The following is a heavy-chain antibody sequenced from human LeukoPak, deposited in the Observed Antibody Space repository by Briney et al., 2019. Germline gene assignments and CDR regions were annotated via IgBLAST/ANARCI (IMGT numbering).Heavy chain of an antibody. CDR1: GFTFDDYA. CDR3: AEDLRGLAGTDAFDI. CDR2: ISWNSGSI. Sequence: PGGSLRLSCAASGFTFDDYAMHWVRQAPGKGLEWVSGISWNSGSIGYADSVKGRFTISRDNAKNSLYLQMNSLRAEDMALYYCAEDLRGLAGTDAFDIWGQGTMVTVSS. J-gene: IGHJ3*02. D-gene: IGHD6-19*01. V-gene: IGHV3-9*03.